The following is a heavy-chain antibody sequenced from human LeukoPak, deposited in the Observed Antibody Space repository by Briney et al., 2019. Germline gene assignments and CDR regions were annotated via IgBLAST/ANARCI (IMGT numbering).Heavy chain of an antibody. D-gene: IGHD2-2*01. CDR2: ISGSGGST. CDR3: AKGSSTSCYPS. Sequence: GGSLRLSCAAPGFTFSNYAMSWVRQAPGKGLEWVSAISGSGGSTYYADSVKGRFTISRDNSKNTLYLQMNSLRAEDTAVYYCAKGSSTSCYPSWGQGTLVTVSS. CDR1: GFTFSNYA. V-gene: IGHV3-23*01. J-gene: IGHJ4*02.